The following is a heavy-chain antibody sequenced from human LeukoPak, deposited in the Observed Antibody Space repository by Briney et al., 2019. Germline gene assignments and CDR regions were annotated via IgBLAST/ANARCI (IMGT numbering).Heavy chain of an antibody. J-gene: IGHJ6*02. D-gene: IGHD1-26*01. CDR1: GGTFSSYA. V-gene: IGHV1-69*13. CDR2: IIPIFGTA. Sequence: ASVKVSCKASGGTFSSYAISWVRQAPGQGLEWIGRIIPIFGTANYAQKLQGRVTITADESTSTAYMELSSLRSEDTAVYYCARVPGEWELLWYGMDVWGQGTTVTVSS. CDR3: ARVPGEWELLWYGMDV.